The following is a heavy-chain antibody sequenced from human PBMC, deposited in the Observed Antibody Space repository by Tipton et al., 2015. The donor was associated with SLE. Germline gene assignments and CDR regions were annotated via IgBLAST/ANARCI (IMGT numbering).Heavy chain of an antibody. D-gene: IGHD3-16*02. Sequence: TLSLTCTVSGGSISSSSYYWGWIRQPPGKGLEWIGSIYYGGSTYYNPSLKSRVTISVDTSKNQFSLKLSSVTAADTAVYYCARLNPGDYIWGSYPVFDYWGQGTLVTVSS. V-gene: IGHV4-39*07. CDR3: ARLNPGDYIWGSYPVFDY. CDR2: IYYGGST. CDR1: GGSISSSSYY. J-gene: IGHJ4*02.